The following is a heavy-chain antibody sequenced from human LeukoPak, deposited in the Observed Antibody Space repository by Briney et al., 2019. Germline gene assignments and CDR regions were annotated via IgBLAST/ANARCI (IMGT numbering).Heavy chain of an antibody. CDR2: INPSGGST. J-gene: IGHJ3*02. D-gene: IGHD3-3*01. CDR1: GYTFTSYY. V-gene: IGHV1-46*01. CDR3: ARVAKGVTIFGVVIESAFDI. Sequence: ASVKVSCKASGYTFTSYYMHWVRQAPGQGLEWMGIINPSGGSTSYAQKFQGRVTMTRDTSTSTVYVELSSLRSEDTAVYYCARVAKGVTIFGVVIESAFDIWGQGTMVTVSS.